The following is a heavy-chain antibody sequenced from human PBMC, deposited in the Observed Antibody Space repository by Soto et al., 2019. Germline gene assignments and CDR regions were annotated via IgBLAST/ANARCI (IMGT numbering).Heavy chain of an antibody. D-gene: IGHD2-15*01. CDR2: IIPIFGTA. J-gene: IGHJ4*02. V-gene: IGHV1-69*12. CDR1: VGTFSSYA. Sequence: QVQLVQSGAEVKKPGSSVKVSCKASVGTFSSYAISWVRQAPGQGLEWMGGIIPIFGTANYAQKFQGRVTITAVESTSTAYMELSSLRSEDTAVYYCARESRYCSGGSCYFLPGIDYWGQGTLVTVSS. CDR3: ARESRYCSGGSCYFLPGIDY.